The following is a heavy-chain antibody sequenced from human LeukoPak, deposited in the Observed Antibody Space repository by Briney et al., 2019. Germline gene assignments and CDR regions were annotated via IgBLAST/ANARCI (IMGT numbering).Heavy chain of an antibody. Sequence: SETLSLTCTVSFGSIPRYYRSGLRQPPGKGLEWIGYIYYTGSTNYNPSLKSRVIISVDTSKNQFSLKLSSITAAHTAVHFCTTPLIPAAVSFDCWGQGTLVSVSS. J-gene: IGHJ4*02. CDR1: FGSIPRYY. V-gene: IGHV4-59*08. CDR3: TTPLIPAAVSFDC. D-gene: IGHD2-2*01. CDR2: IYYTGST.